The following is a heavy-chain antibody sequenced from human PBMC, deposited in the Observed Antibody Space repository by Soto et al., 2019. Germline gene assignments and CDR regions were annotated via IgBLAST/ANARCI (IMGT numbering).Heavy chain of an antibody. Sequence: SETLSLTCTVSGGSISSYYWSWIRQPPGKGLEWIGYIYYSGSTNYNPSLKSRVTISVDTSKNQFSLKLSSVTAADTAVYYCARVLTTLTAKYYYYYMAVWGKGTKVTVSS. J-gene: IGHJ6*03. D-gene: IGHD4-17*01. CDR3: ARVLTTLTAKYYYYYMAV. V-gene: IGHV4-59*01. CDR1: GGSISSYY. CDR2: IYYSGST.